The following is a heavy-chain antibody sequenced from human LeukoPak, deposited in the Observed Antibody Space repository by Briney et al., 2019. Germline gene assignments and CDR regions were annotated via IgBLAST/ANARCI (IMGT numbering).Heavy chain of an antibody. J-gene: IGHJ4*02. V-gene: IGHV4-4*07. CDR1: GGSFSSYY. CDR2: IYTSGST. CDR3: ATGDGYNSFDY. D-gene: IGHD5-24*01. Sequence: PSETLSLTCTVSGGSFSSYYWSWIRQPAGKGLEWIGRIYTSGSTNYNSSLKSRVTMSVDTSKNQVSLRLSSVTDADTAVYYCATGDGYNSFDYWGQGTLVTVSS.